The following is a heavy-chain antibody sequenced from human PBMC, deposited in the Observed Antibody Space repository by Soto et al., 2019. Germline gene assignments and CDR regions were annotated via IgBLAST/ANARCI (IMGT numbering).Heavy chain of an antibody. J-gene: IGHJ4*02. CDR2: IYHGGRT. CDR3: ARDPGYCTNGVCPIFDF. V-gene: IGHV4-59*02. D-gene: IGHD2-8*01. CDR1: GDSVTNCF. Sequence: SENLSHSCTVSGDSVTNCFWSLMRDPPGKGLEWIGHIYHGGRTNYSPSLRSRVTMSLDSSKNQFSLNLSSVTAADTAVYFCARDPGYCTNGVCPIFDFWGQGLLVT.